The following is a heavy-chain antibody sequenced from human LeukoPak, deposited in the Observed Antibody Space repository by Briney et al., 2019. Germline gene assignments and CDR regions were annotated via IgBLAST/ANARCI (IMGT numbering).Heavy chain of an antibody. D-gene: IGHD4-17*01. V-gene: IGHV4-59*08. Sequence: PSETLSLTCSVSGGSIIGHWWSWIRQPPGKGLEWIGDVFYSGSNNYNPSLKSRLTISLDTSKNQFSLNLRSETATDTAMYYCARRNTADASIDFWGQGTLVTASS. J-gene: IGHJ4*02. CDR2: VFYSGSN. CDR3: ARRNTADASIDF. CDR1: GGSIIGHW.